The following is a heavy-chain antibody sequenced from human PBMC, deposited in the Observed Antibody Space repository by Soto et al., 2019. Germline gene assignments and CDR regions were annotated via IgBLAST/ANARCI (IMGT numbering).Heavy chain of an antibody. Sequence: QVQLAESGGGLVKPGGSLRLSCAASGFTFSDYYMTWIRQTPGKGLEWVSYISSSGSYTNYADSVKGRFTISRDNANNLLYLQMDRLRAEDTAVYYCARDLVGAPDVFVAYWGPGTLVTVSS. CDR2: ISSSGSYT. J-gene: IGHJ4*02. CDR1: GFTFSDYY. CDR3: ARDLVGAPDVFVAY. D-gene: IGHD1-26*01. V-gene: IGHV3-11*06.